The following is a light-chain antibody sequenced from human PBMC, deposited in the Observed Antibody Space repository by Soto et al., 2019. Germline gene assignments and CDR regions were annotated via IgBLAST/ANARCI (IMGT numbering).Light chain of an antibody. CDR1: QSVSSY. CDR3: QQYGSSPWT. V-gene: IGKV3-20*01. CDR2: DAS. J-gene: IGKJ1*01. Sequence: EIVLTQSPATLSLSPGERATLSCRASQSVSSYLAWYQQKPGQAPRLLLYDASNRATGIPARFSGSGSGTDFTLTISRLEPEDFAVYYCQQYGSSPWTFGQGTKVEIK.